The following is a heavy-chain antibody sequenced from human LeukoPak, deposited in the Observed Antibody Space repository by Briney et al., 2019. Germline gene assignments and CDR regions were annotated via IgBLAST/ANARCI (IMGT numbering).Heavy chain of an antibody. CDR2: IYYSGNT. Sequence: PSETLSLTCTVSGGSISSSSHYWGWLRQPPGKGLEWIGSIYYSGNTYYNPSLKSRVTISVDTSKKQFTLNRSSVTAADTAVYYCARHSYYYDSSGYDYYFDYWGQGTLVTVSS. D-gene: IGHD3-22*01. CDR1: GGSISSSSHY. V-gene: IGHV4-39*01. CDR3: ARHSYYYDSSGYDYYFDY. J-gene: IGHJ4*02.